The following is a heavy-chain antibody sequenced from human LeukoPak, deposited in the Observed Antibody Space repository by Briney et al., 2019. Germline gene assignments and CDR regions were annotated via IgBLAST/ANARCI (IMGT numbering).Heavy chain of an antibody. D-gene: IGHD3-22*01. Sequence: PGGSLRLSCAGSGFTFSTYEMNWVRQAAGKGLEWVSYISSTGSNIYYADSVKGRFTISRDNAKNSLYLLMNSLRTEDTAVYYCAATYYYDGSGDYWGQGTLVTVSS. CDR2: ISSTGSNI. CDR1: GFTFSTYE. V-gene: IGHV3-48*03. J-gene: IGHJ4*02. CDR3: AATYYYDGSGDY.